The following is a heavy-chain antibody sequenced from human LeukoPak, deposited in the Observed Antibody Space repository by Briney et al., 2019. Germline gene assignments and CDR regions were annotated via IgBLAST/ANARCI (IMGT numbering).Heavy chain of an antibody. V-gene: IGHV4-59*01. Sequence: SETLSLTCTVSGGSISNKYWSWIRQPPGKGLEWIGYIYYSGSTNYNPSLKSRVTILVDASKNQFSLKLSSVTAADTAVYYWARVVRGKYYFDYWGQGTLVTVSS. J-gene: IGHJ4*02. CDR1: GGSISNKY. CDR2: IYYSGST. CDR3: ARVVRGKYYFDY. D-gene: IGHD3-10*01.